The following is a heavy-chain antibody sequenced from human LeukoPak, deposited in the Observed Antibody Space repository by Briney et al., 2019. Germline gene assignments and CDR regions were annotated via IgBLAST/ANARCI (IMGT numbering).Heavy chain of an antibody. Sequence: ASETLSLTCGVSGGSISSGGFSWSWIRQPPGKGLEWIGYIYHSGSTYYNPSLKSRVTISVDRSKNQFSLKLSSVTAADTAVYYCARWGPDDAFDIWGQGTMVTVSS. CDR2: IYHSGST. CDR1: GGSISSGGFS. CDR3: ARWGPDDAFDI. J-gene: IGHJ3*02. V-gene: IGHV4-30-2*01. D-gene: IGHD3-16*01.